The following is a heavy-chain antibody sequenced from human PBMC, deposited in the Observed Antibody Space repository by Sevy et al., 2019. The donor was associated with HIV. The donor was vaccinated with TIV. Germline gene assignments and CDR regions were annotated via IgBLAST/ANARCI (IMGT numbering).Heavy chain of an antibody. J-gene: IGHJ6*02. CDR3: ARAVVGPYYYGSGSYYRRETYYYYGMDV. CDR2: IYHSGST. D-gene: IGHD3-10*01. V-gene: IGHV4-4*02. Sequence: SCAVSGGSISSSNWWSWVRQPPGKGLEWIGEIYHSGSTNYNPSLKSRVTISVDKSKNQFSLKLSSVTAADTAVYYCARAVVGPYYYGSGSYYRRETYYYYGMDVWGQGTTVTVSS. CDR1: GGSISSSNW.